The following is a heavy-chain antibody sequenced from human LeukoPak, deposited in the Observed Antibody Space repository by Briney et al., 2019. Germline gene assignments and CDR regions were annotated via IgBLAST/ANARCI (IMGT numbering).Heavy chain of an antibody. CDR3: ARTRYYYNSRSYGAPYYFDY. J-gene: IGHJ4*02. CDR2: INHSGST. Sequence: SETLSLTCAVYGGSFSGYYWSWIRQPPGKGLEWIGEINHSGSTNYNPSPKSRVTISVDTSKNQFSLKLSSVTAADTAVYYCARTRYYYNSRSYGAPYYFDYWGQGTLVTVSS. V-gene: IGHV4-34*01. D-gene: IGHD3-10*01. CDR1: GGSFSGYY.